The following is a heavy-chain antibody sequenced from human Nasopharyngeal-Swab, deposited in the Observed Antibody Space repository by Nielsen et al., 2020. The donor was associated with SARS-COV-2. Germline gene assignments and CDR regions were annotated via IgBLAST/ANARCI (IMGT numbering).Heavy chain of an antibody. CDR3: TTDGGYSYTFDY. J-gene: IGHJ4*02. CDR2: IKSKTDGGTT. Sequence: LSLTCAASGFTFSNAWMSWVRQAPGKGLEWVGRIKSKTDGGTTDYAAPVKGRFTISRDDSKNTLYLQMNSLKTEDTAVYYCTTDGGYSYTFDYWGQGTLVTVSS. V-gene: IGHV3-15*01. CDR1: GFTFSNAW. D-gene: IGHD5-18*01.